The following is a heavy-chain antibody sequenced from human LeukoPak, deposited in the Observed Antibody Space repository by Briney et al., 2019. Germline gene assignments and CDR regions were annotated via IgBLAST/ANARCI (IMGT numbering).Heavy chain of an antibody. CDR1: GFTFSNYA. J-gene: IGHJ4*02. D-gene: IGHD6-13*01. CDR3: ARDGSWAYYFDY. CDR2: IKQDGSEK. V-gene: IGHV3-7*03. Sequence: GGSLRLSCAASGFTFSNYAMSWVRQAPGKGLEWVANIKQDGSEKYYVDSVKGRFTISRDNAKNSLYLQMNSLRAEDTAVYYCARDGSWAYYFDYWGQGTLVTVSS.